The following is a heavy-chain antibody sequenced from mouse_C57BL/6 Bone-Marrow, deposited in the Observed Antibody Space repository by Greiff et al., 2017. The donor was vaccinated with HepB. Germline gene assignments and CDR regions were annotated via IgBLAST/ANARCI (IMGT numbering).Heavy chain of an antibody. CDR3: ARRRGYSTFYAMDY. Sequence: QVQLQQPGTELVKPGASVKLSCKASGSTFPTYWMHWVKQRPGQGLDWIGNINLSNGGTNYNEKFKSKATLTVDKSSSTAYMQLSSLTSEDSAVYYCARRRGYSTFYAMDYWGQGTSVTVSS. J-gene: IGHJ4*01. V-gene: IGHV1-53*01. CDR2: INLSNGGT. CDR1: GSTFPTYW. D-gene: IGHD2-5*01.